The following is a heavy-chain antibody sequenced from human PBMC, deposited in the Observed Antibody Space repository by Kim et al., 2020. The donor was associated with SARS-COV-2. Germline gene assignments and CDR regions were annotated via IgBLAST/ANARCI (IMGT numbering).Heavy chain of an antibody. CDR1: GGSISSGGYY. D-gene: IGHD3-3*01. CDR2: IYYSGST. CDR3: ARLRFLEWLFYPHAFDI. V-gene: IGHV4-31*03. Sequence: SETLSLTCTVSGGSISSGGYYWSWIRQHPGKGLEWIGYIYYSGSTYYNPSLKSRVTISVDTSKNQFSLKLSSVTAADTAVYYCARLRFLEWLFYPHAFDIWGQGTMVTFSS. J-gene: IGHJ3*02.